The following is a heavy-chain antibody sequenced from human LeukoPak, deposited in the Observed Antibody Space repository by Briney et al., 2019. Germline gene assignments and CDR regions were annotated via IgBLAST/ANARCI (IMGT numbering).Heavy chain of an antibody. D-gene: IGHD3-10*01. V-gene: IGHV3-48*04. CDR1: GFTFSSYS. CDR3: ARGRGGSGFYAMDV. Sequence: GGSLRLSCAASGFTFSSYSMNWVRQAPGKGLEWVSYISSSASTMYYADSVKGRFTISRDNAKNSLYLQMNSLRAEDTAVYYCARGRGGSGFYAMDVWGQGTTVTVSS. CDR2: ISSSASTM. J-gene: IGHJ6*02.